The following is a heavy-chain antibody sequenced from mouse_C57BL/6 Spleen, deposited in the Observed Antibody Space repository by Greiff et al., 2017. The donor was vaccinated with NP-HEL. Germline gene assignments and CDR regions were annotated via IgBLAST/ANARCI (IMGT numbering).Heavy chain of an antibody. Sequence: EVNVVESGEGLVKPGGSLKLSCAASGFTFSSYAMSWVRQTPEKRLEWVAYISSGGDYIYYADTVKGRFTISRDNARNTLYLQMSSLKSEDTAMYYCTREENYSNLYYFDYWGQGTTLTVSS. V-gene: IGHV5-9-1*02. D-gene: IGHD2-5*01. CDR2: ISSGGDYI. J-gene: IGHJ2*01. CDR3: TREENYSNLYYFDY. CDR1: GFTFSSYA.